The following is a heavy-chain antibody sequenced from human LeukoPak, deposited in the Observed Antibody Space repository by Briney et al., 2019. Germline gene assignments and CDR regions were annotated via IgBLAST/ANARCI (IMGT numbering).Heavy chain of an antibody. CDR3: ASLVSSGWSTVARHGGFQH. V-gene: IGHV3-48*03. J-gene: IGHJ1*01. CDR2: IGSSDSTT. D-gene: IGHD6-19*01. Sequence: GGSLRLSCVASGFTFSSYEMNWVRQAPGKGLEWLSYIGSSDSTTHYADSVKGRFTISRDNAKNSLYLQMNSLRAEDTAVYYCASLVSSGWSTVARHGGFQHWGQGTLVTVSS. CDR1: GFTFSSYE.